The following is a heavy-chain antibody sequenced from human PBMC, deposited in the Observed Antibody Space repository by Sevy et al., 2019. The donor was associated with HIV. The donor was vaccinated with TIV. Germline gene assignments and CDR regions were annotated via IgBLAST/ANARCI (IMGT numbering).Heavy chain of an antibody. Sequence: SETLSLNCTVSGGSISSGDYDWTWMRQPPGKGLEWIGYIYYSGITYYNPSLKSRVAISVDTVKNQFSLKLTSVTAADTAVYYCARHCISTSPHNWFDPWGQGTLVTVSS. V-gene: IGHV4-30-4*01. CDR1: GGSISSGDYD. D-gene: IGHD2-2*01. CDR2: IYYSGIT. J-gene: IGHJ5*02. CDR3: ARHCISTSPHNWFDP.